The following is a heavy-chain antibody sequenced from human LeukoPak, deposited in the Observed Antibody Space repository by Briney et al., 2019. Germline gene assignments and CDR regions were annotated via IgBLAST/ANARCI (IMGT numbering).Heavy chain of an antibody. Sequence: SETLSLTCTVSGGSISSSDYYWGWIRQPPGKGLEWIGSIYYGGSTYYNPSLKSRVTISVDTSVNQFSLKLSFVTTADTAVYYCARALGYCSGGSCTRGYNWFDPWGQGTLVTVPS. J-gene: IGHJ5*02. CDR3: ARALGYCSGGSCTRGYNWFDP. D-gene: IGHD2-15*01. V-gene: IGHV4-39*01. CDR2: IYYGGST. CDR1: GGSISSSDYY.